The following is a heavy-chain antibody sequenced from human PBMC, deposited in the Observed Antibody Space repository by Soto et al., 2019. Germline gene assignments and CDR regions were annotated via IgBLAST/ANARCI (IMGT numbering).Heavy chain of an antibody. CDR3: ARVTEGSTIPH. CDR2: IIPIFGTA. Sequence: SVKVSSRASGGTSSIYAISWLRQAPGQGLEWMGGIIPIFGTAKYAQKFPSRVTIPADESTGTAYMELSCLRSEDKAVYNCARVTEGSTIPHWGQGT. V-gene: IGHV1-69*13. D-gene: IGHD3-3*01. CDR1: GGTSSIYA. J-gene: IGHJ3*01.